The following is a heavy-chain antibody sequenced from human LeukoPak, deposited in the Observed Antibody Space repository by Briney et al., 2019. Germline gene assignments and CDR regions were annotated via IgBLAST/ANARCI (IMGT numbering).Heavy chain of an antibody. J-gene: IGHJ6*03. D-gene: IGHD2-2*01. V-gene: IGHV3-21*01. CDR3: ARDSGRYCSSTSCNYYYYMDV. CDR1: GFTFSSYS. Sequence: GGSLRLSCAASGFTFSSYSMNWVRQAPGKGQEWVSSISSSSSYIYYADSVKGRFTISRDNAKNSLYLQMNSLRAEDTAVYYCARDSGRYCSSTSCNYYYYMDVWGKGTTVTVSS. CDR2: ISSSSSYI.